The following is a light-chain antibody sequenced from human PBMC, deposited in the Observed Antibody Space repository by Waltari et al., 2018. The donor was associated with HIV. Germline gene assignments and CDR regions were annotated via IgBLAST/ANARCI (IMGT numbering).Light chain of an antibody. CDR1: KLGDKY. J-gene: IGLJ2*01. V-gene: IGLV3-1*01. CDR2: QDS. CDR3: QAWDSGCVV. Sequence: SYELTQPPSVSVSPGQTATITCSGDKLGDKYACWYQQKPGQYPVLVIYQDSKRPSGIPERFSGSDSGNTATLTISGTQAMDEADYYCQAWDSGCVVFGGGTKLTVL.